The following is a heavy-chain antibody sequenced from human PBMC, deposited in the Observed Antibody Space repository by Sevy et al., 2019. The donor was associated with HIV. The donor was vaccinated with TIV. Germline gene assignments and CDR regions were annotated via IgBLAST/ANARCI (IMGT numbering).Heavy chain of an antibody. D-gene: IGHD4-4*01. Sequence: GGSLRLSCAASGFTFSSFWMTWVRQAPGKGLEWVSAISGSGGSTYYADSVKGRFTISRDNSKNTLYLQMNSLRAEDTAVYYCAKDYMTTTPFDYWGQGTLVTVSS. J-gene: IGHJ4*02. CDR1: GFTFSSFW. CDR2: ISGSGGST. V-gene: IGHV3-23*01. CDR3: AKDYMTTTPFDY.